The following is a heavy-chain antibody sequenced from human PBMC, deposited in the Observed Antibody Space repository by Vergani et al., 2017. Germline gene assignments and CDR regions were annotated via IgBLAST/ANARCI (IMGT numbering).Heavy chain of an antibody. J-gene: IGHJ4*02. CDR2: ISGHGDRT. CDR1: GFTVSNSA. V-gene: IGHV3-23*01. CDR3: AKQYFVSGNYLFDY. Sequence: EVHLLESGGGKVEAGGSLRLSCVASGFTVSNSAMSWVRQTSGKGLEWVSAISGHGDRTYYADSVKGRFTISRDNSKNMLFLQMNNLRTEDTAIYYCAKQYFVSGNYLFDYWGQGTLVTVSS. D-gene: IGHD3-10*01.